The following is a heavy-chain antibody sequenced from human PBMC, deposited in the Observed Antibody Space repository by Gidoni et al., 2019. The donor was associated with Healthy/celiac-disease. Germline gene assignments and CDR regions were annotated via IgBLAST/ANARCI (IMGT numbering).Heavy chain of an antibody. V-gene: IGHV4-39*01. Sequence: QLQLQESGPGLVKPSETLSLTCTVSGGSISSSSYYWGWIRQPPGKGLEWIGSIYYSGSTYYNPSLKSRVTISVDTSKNQFSLKLSSVTAADTAVYYCARLRGYRGYGYSSSWSKSYAFDIWGQGTMVTVSS. CDR1: GGSISSSSYY. CDR3: ARLRGYRGYGYSSSWSKSYAFDI. J-gene: IGHJ3*02. CDR2: IYYSGST. D-gene: IGHD6-13*01.